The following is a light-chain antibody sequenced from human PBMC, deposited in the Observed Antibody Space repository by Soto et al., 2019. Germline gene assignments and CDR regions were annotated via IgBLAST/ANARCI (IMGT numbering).Light chain of an antibody. CDR1: QSVSNNY. CDR3: QQYGGSPRT. Sequence: EIVLTQSPGTLSLSPGERATLSCRASQSVSNNYLAWDQQKPGQAPRLRIYGASSRATGIPDRFSGRGSGTEFTLTISRLEPEDFAVFYCQQYGGSPRTFGQGTRVEIK. V-gene: IGKV3-20*01. CDR2: GAS. J-gene: IGKJ1*01.